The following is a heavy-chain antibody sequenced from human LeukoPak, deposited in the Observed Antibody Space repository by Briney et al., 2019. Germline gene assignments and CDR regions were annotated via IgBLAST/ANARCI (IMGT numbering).Heavy chain of an antibody. J-gene: IGHJ3*02. D-gene: IGHD4-23*01. Sequence: ASVKVSCKASGYTFTSYGNSWVRQAPGQGLEWMGWISAYNGNTNYEQKFQGRVTMTTDTSTSTAYMELRSLRSDDTALYYCARAESLYGGNLAAAFDIWGQGTMVTVSS. CDR2: ISAYNGNT. CDR3: ARAESLYGGNLAAAFDI. V-gene: IGHV1-18*01. CDR1: GYTFTSYG.